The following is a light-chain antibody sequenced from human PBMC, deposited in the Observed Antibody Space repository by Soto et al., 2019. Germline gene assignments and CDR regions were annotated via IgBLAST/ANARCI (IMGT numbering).Light chain of an antibody. CDR2: GAS. J-gene: IGKJ4*01. CDR3: QQYGRSLT. V-gene: IGKV3-20*01. Sequence: ESGLKQPPGTLSLSKGERATLSCRASQGVSSSYLAWYQQKPGQAPRLLIYGASSRATGIPDRFSGSGSGTDFTLTISRLEPEDFAVYYCQQYGRSLTFGGGSEVDIK. CDR1: QGVSSSY.